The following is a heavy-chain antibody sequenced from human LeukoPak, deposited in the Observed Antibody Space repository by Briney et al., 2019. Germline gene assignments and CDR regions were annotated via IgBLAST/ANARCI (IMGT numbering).Heavy chain of an antibody. V-gene: IGHV3-23*01. CDR3: ARGSTWGGLDY. CDR1: GFTFSSYA. CDR2: ISGSGGNT. Sequence: GGSLRLSCAASGFTFSSYAMSWVHQAPGKGLEWVSGISGSGGNTYLADSVKGRFTIARDNSKTTLYLQMNSLRADDTAVYSCARGSTWGGLDYWGQGTLVTVST. J-gene: IGHJ4*02. D-gene: IGHD2-21*01.